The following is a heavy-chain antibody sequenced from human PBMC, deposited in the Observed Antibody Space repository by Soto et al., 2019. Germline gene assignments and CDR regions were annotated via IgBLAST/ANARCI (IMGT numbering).Heavy chain of an antibody. V-gene: IGHV4-34*01. CDR2: INHSGGT. CDR3: ARADVVVVAATRYYYSSMDV. Sequence: SETLSLTCAGYGGSFSGYYWHWIRQPPGKGLEWIGEINHSGGTNYNPSLKSRVIISVDTSKKQFSLKLSSVTAADTAVYYRARADVVVVAATRYYYSSMDVWGKGTTVTVSS. D-gene: IGHD2-15*01. J-gene: IGHJ6*04. CDR1: GGSFSGYY.